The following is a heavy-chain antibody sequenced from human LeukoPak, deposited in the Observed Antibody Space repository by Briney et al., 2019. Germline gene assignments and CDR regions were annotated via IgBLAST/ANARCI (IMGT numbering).Heavy chain of an antibody. Sequence: GESLKISCKGSGYSFTNYWIGWVRQMPGKGLEWMGIIYPGDSDTGYSPSFQGQVTISADKSISTAYLQWSSLKASDTAMYYCARQFNSSDWYEGSLFDYWGQGTLVTVSS. J-gene: IGHJ4*02. D-gene: IGHD6-19*01. CDR1: GYSFTNYW. CDR3: ARQFNSSDWYEGSLFDY. CDR2: IYPGDSDT. V-gene: IGHV5-51*01.